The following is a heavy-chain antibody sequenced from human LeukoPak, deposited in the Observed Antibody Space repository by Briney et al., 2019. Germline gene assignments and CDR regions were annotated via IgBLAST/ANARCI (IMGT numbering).Heavy chain of an antibody. CDR1: GGSINGYY. CDR2: IYYTGST. V-gene: IGHV4-59*12. CDR3: ARDLAVKDYYYMDV. J-gene: IGHJ6*03. Sequence: PSETLSLTCTVSGGSINGYYWSWIRQSPGKGLESLGYIYYTGSTNYNPSLKSRVTISVDKSKNQFSLKLSSVTAADTAVYYCARDLAVKDYYYMDVWGKGTTVTVSS.